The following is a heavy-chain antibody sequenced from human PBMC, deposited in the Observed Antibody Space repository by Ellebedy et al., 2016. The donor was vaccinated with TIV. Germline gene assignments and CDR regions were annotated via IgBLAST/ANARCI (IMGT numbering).Heavy chain of an antibody. CDR3: ASSLDYYDSSGIHAAFDI. V-gene: IGHV1-2*02. J-gene: IGHJ3*02. Sequence: ASVKVSCXASGYTFTGYYMHWVRQAPGQGLEWMGWINPNSGGTNYAQKFQGRVTMTRDTSISTAYMELSRLRSDDTAVYYCASSLDYYDSSGIHAAFDIWGQGTMVTVSS. CDR2: INPNSGGT. CDR1: GYTFTGYY. D-gene: IGHD3-22*01.